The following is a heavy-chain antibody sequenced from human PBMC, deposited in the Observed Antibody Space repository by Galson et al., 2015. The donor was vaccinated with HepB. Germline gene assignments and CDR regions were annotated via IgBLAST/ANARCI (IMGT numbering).Heavy chain of an antibody. J-gene: IGHJ5*02. CDR3: AKELYYDSSPCWFDP. CDR1: GFTFSSYA. CDR2: ISGSGGST. Sequence: SLRLSCAASGFTFSSYAMSRVRQAPGKGLEWVSAISGSGGSTYYADSVKGRFTVSRDNSKNTLYLQMNSLRAEDTAVYYCAKELYYDSSPCWFDPWGQGTLVTVSS. D-gene: IGHD3-22*01. V-gene: IGHV3-23*01.